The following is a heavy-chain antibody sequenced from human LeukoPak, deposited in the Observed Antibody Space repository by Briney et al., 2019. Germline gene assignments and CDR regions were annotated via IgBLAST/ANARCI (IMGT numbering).Heavy chain of an antibody. V-gene: IGHV3-7*01. D-gene: IGHD1-1*01. Sequence: PGGSLRLSCADSQFTFNGSWMNCVRQAPGKGLEWVANMDPTGSQKRHVYSVRGRFTITKDNPGASLYLDMHSLRAEDTAIYYCAIWTSGNYWGQGTLVTVSS. J-gene: IGHJ4*02. CDR3: AIWTSGNY. CDR2: MDPTGSQK. CDR1: QFTFNGSW.